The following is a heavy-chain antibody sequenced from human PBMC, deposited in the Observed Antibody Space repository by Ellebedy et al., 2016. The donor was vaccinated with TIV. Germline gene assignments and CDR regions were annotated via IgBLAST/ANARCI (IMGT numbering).Heavy chain of an antibody. D-gene: IGHD4-17*01. CDR1: GFTFSTYA. CDR3: AKFPSVTTPGVDF. V-gene: IGHV3-23*01. J-gene: IGHJ4*02. Sequence: PGGSLRLSCAASGFTFSTYASTWVRQAPGRGLEWVSAIGGSGGRANYADSVRGRFTISRDNSTSTLFLYMNNLRAEDTAVYYCAKFPSVTTPGVDFWGQGTLVTVSS. CDR2: IGGSGGRA.